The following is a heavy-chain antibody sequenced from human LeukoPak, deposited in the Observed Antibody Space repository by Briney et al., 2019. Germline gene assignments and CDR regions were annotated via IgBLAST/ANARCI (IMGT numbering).Heavy chain of an antibody. V-gene: IGHV3-7*03. CDR1: GFTFSSYW. CDR3: ARDKYYFDSGNSLRYDH. J-gene: IGHJ4*02. Sequence: GGSLRLSCAASGFTFSSYWMSWVRQAPGKGLEWVANIKQDGSAKNYGDSVKGRFTISRDNAKNSLYLQMNSLRAEDTAVYYCARDKYYFDSGNSLRYDHWGQGTLVTVSS. D-gene: IGHD3-10*01. CDR2: IKQDGSAK.